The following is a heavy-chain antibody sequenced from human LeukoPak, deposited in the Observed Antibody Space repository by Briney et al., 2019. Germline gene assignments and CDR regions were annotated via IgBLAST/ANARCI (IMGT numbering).Heavy chain of an antibody. Sequence: ASVKVSCKASGYTFTGYYMHWVRQAPGQGLEWMGWINPNSGGTNYAQKFQGRVTMTRDTSISTAYMELSRLRSDDTAGYYCARDQRQLGYYYYYMDVWGKGTTVTVSS. D-gene: IGHD6-6*01. CDR2: INPNSGGT. CDR3: ARDQRQLGYYYYYMDV. J-gene: IGHJ6*03. CDR1: GYTFTGYY. V-gene: IGHV1-2*02.